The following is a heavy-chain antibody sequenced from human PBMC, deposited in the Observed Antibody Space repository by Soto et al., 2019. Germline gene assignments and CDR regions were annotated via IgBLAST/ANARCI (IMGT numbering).Heavy chain of an antibody. V-gene: IGHV4-4*08. CDR2: AHSSGST. CDR3: ATLVRSSGWWVFGQL. J-gene: IGHJ1*01. Sequence: QVHLQESGPGLVKPSETLSLTCTVSGVSLSAAYWGWIRQPPGKRLEWIAYAHSSGSTDYNPSLKSRVTIFMDTSKKQFSLKLKSVTAADTAVNYCATLVRSSGWWVFGQLWGQGTLVTVSS. D-gene: IGHD6-19*01. CDR1: GVSLSAAY.